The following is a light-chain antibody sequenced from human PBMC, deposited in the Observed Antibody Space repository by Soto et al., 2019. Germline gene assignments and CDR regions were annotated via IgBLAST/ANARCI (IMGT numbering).Light chain of an antibody. J-gene: IGLJ1*01. Sequence: QSVLTQPPSVSGAPGQRVTISCTGSSSNIGAGSDVHWYQQLPGTAPKLPIYANNNRPSGVPDRFSGSKSGTSASLAITGLQAEDEADYYCQSYDSSLSGYVFGTGTKVTVL. CDR2: ANN. CDR3: QSYDSSLSGYV. V-gene: IGLV1-40*01. CDR1: SSNIGAGSD.